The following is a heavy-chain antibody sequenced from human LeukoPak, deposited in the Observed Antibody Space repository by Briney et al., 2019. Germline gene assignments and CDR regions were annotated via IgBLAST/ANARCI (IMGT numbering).Heavy chain of an antibody. D-gene: IGHD7-27*01. CDR2: LNPNSGNA. CDR3: ARRKFLGWFDP. Sequence: ASVKVSCKASGYIFTTYDIGWARQATGQGLEWMGWLNPNSGNAGYAQKFQGRVTISRNTSISTAYMELSSLRSDDTAIYYCARRKFLGWFDPWGQGTLVTVSS. CDR1: GYIFTTYD. J-gene: IGHJ5*02. V-gene: IGHV1-8*03.